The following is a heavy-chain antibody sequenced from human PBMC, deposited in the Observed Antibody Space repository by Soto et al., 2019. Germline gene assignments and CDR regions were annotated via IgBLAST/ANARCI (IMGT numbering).Heavy chain of an antibody. V-gene: IGHV1-18*01. D-gene: IGHD2-15*01. CDR3: ARGYCSGGSCYYFDY. J-gene: IGHJ4*02. Sequence: GASVKVSCKASGYTFTSYGISWVRQAPGQGLEWMGWIRAYNGNTSHAQKLQGRVTMTTDTSTSTAYMELRSLRSDDTAVYYCARGYCSGGSCYYFDYWGQGTLVTVSS. CDR1: GYTFTSYG. CDR2: IRAYNGNT.